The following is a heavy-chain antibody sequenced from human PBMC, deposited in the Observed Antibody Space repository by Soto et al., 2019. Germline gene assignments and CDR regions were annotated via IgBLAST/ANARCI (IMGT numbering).Heavy chain of an antibody. V-gene: IGHV4-30-2*03. CDR3: ARPVYGDYSYYFDY. Sequence: SETLSLTCAVSGGSISSGGYSWSWIRQPPGKGLEWIGYIYHSGSTYYNPSLKSRVTISVDTSKNQFSLKLSSVTAADTAVYYCARPVYGDYSYYFDYWGQGTLVTVSS. J-gene: IGHJ4*02. CDR1: GGSISSGGYS. CDR2: IYHSGST. D-gene: IGHD4-17*01.